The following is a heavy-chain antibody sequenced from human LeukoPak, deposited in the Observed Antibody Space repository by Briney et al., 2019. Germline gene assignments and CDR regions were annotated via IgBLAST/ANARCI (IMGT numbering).Heavy chain of an antibody. CDR1: GGSFSGYY. D-gene: IGHD3-22*01. Sequence: PSETLSLTCAVYGGSFSGYYWSWIRQPPGKGLEWIGEINHSGSTNYNPSLKSRVTISVDTSKNQFSLKLSSVTAADTAVYYCARHQEYYYDSSGPVDYWGQGTLVTVSS. CDR2: INHSGST. J-gene: IGHJ4*02. V-gene: IGHV4-34*01. CDR3: ARHQEYYYDSSGPVDY.